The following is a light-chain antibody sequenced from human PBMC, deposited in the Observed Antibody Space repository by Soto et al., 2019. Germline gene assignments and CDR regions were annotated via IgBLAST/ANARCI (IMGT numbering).Light chain of an antibody. CDR3: QPYNNWPLT. Sequence: EIVLTQSPGTLSLSPGERATLSCRASQSVSRSYLAWYQHKPGQTPRLLIYDTSTRATGVPARFSGSRSGPEFTLTINSLQSEDFAIYYCQPYNNWPLTFGGGTKVDIK. J-gene: IGKJ4*01. CDR2: DTS. V-gene: IGKV3-15*01. CDR1: QSVSRSY.